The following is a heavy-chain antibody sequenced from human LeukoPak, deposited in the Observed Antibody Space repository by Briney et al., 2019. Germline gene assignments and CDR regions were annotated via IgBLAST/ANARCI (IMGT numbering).Heavy chain of an antibody. J-gene: IGHJ5*02. V-gene: IGHV3-23*01. D-gene: IGHD5-12*01. Sequence: GGSLRLSWAASGFTFSSYAMSWVRQAPGKGLEWVSAISGSGGSTYYADSVKGRFTISRDNSKNTLYLQMNSLRAEDTAVYYCARNRGGYDFNCWFDPWGQGTLVTVSS. CDR3: ARNRGGYDFNCWFDP. CDR2: ISGSGGST. CDR1: GFTFSSYA.